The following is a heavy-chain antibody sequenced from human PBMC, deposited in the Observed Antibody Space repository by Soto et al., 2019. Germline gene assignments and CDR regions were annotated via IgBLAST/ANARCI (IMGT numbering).Heavy chain of an antibody. Sequence: RASVKVSCTASGYTFTGHHIHWVRQAPGQGLEWMGWINPNSGTTNYAQKFQDRVTMTRDTSISTAYMELRSLRSDDTAMYYCGREKLLGGTDYRGQGTLVIVYS. CDR2: INPNSGTT. D-gene: IGHD2-15*01. J-gene: IGHJ4*02. CDR1: GYTFTGHH. V-gene: IGHV1-2*02. CDR3: GREKLLGGTDY.